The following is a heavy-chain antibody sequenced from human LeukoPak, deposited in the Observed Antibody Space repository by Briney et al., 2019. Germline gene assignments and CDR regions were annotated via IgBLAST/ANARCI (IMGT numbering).Heavy chain of an antibody. Sequence: SETLSLTCTVSGGSISSSSYYWSWIRQPAGKGLEWIGRIYTSGSTNYNPSLKSRVTMSVDTSKNQFSLKLSSVTAADTAVYYCASQRDLRGYSFDPWGQGTLVTVSS. CDR3: ASQRDLRGYSFDP. J-gene: IGHJ5*02. D-gene: IGHD6-25*01. V-gene: IGHV4-61*02. CDR2: IYTSGST. CDR1: GGSISSSSYY.